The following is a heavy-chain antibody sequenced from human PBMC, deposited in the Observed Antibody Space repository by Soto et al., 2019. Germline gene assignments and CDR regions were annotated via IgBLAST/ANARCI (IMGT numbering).Heavy chain of an antibody. CDR1: GGSISIRDYY. CDR2: VYYSGTT. V-gene: IGHV4-39*02. J-gene: IGHJ5*02. CDR3: ARESRYNWFDP. Sequence: MQLQESGPGLVKPSETLSLTCTVSGGSISIRDYYWGWIRQPPGKGLEWIGSVYYSGTTYYNLARKGRVTISVDTTKNQFSLKLSSVTGADTAVYYCARESRYNWFDPWGQGTLLTVSS.